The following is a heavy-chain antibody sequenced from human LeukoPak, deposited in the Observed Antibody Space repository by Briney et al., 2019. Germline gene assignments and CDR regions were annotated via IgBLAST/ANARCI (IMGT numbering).Heavy chain of an antibody. J-gene: IGHJ6*02. CDR1: GYTFTGYY. D-gene: IGHD3-3*01. CDR3: AREANYDFWSGYYNYYYGMDV. V-gene: IGHV1-2*06. CDR2: INPNSGGT. Sequence: ASVKVSCKASGYTFTGYYMHRVRQAPGQGLEWMGRINPNSGGTNYAQKFQGRVTMTRDTSISTAYMELSRLRSDDTAVYYCAREANYDFWSGYYNYYYGMDVWGQGTTVTVSS.